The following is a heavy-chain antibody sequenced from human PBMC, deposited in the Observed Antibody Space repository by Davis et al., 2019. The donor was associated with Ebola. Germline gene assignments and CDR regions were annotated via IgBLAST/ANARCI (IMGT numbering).Heavy chain of an antibody. CDR3: ARAAVSASKSWFDP. J-gene: IGHJ5*02. CDR2: ISGTSRTI. V-gene: IGHV3-11*01. CDR1: GFPFSDYY. D-gene: IGHD2-2*01. Sequence: GESLKISCAASGFPFSDYYMNWIRQAPGKGLEWVPYISGTSRTIYYADSVKGRFTISRDNAKNSLFLQMNSLGAEDTAVYYCARAAVSASKSWFDPWGQGTLVTVSS.